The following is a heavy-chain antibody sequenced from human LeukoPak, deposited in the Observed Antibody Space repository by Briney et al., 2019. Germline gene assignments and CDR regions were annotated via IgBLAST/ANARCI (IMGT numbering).Heavy chain of an antibody. J-gene: IGHJ4*02. CDR2: ISGDGTTT. V-gene: IGHV3-74*01. D-gene: IGHD3-10*01. Sequence: GGSLRLSCVASGFSFSTSWMHWVRQDAGRGLVWVSRISGDGTTTTYADSVKGRFTISRDNAKNTVFLQMNSLSTEDTAVYYCARGGSPFYWGQGSLVTVSP. CDR1: GFSFSTSW. CDR3: ARGGSPFY.